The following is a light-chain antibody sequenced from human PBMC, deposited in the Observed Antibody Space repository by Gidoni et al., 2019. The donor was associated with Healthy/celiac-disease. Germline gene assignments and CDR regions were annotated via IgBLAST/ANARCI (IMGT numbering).Light chain of an antibody. CDR2: AAS. J-gene: IGKJ2*01. V-gene: IGKV1-39*01. Sequence: DIQRTQSPSSLSASVGDRVTSPCRASQSFSSYLNWYQQKPGKAPKLLIYAASSLQSGVPSRFSGSGSGKDFALNISSLQPEDFATYYCQPSYSTPYPFGQGTKLEIK. CDR3: QPSYSTPYP. CDR1: QSFSSY.